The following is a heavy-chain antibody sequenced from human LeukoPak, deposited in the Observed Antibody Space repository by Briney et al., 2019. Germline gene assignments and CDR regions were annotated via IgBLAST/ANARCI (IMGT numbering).Heavy chain of an antibody. CDR1: GGSFSGYY. V-gene: IGHV4-34*01. Sequence: SETLSLTCAVYGGSFSGYYWSWIRQPPGKGLEWIGEINHSGSTNYNPSLKSRVTISVDTSKNQFSLKLSSVTAADTAVYYCARYLKGYDSWSGYLLDYWGQGTLVTVSS. J-gene: IGHJ4*02. D-gene: IGHD3-3*01. CDR2: INHSGST. CDR3: ARYLKGYDSWSGYLLDY.